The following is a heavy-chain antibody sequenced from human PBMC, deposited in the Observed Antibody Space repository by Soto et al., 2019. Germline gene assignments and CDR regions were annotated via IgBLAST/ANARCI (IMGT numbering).Heavy chain of an antibody. V-gene: IGHV3-11*06. J-gene: IGHJ6*02. CDR3: ARDLCGNTCYSRYYYYAMDV. D-gene: IGHD2-21*02. CDR1: RFTFSDYY. CDR2: ISTSGSYT. Sequence: PGGSLRLSCAASRFTFSDYYMSWIRQAPGKGLEWISYISTSGSYTNYADSVKGRFTISRDNAKNSLYLQMNSLRAEDTAVYYCARDLCGNTCYSRYYYYAMDVWGQGTTVTVSS.